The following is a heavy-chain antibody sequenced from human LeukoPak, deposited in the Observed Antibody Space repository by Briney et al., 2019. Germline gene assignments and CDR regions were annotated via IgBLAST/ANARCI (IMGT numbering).Heavy chain of an antibody. CDR3: ARIGYRAPYSIDY. J-gene: IGHJ4*02. Sequence: ASVKVSCKASGYTFTDYYMHWVRQAPGQGLEWMGWINPNSGGTNYAQKFQGRATMTRDTSISTAYMELSRLTSDDTAVFYCARIGYRAPYSIDYWGQGTLVTVSS. CDR1: GYTFTDYY. V-gene: IGHV1-2*02. D-gene: IGHD6-13*01. CDR2: INPNSGGT.